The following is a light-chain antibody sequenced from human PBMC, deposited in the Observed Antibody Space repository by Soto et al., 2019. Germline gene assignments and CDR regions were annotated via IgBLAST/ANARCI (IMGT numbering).Light chain of an antibody. Sequence: PSTLSVSVGDTVTITCRASQSISSWLAWYQQKPGKAPKLLIYKASTLKSGVPSRFSGSGSGTEFTLTISSLQPDDFATYYCQHYNSYSEAFGQGTKVDIK. V-gene: IGKV1-5*03. J-gene: IGKJ1*01. CDR2: KAS. CDR1: QSISSW. CDR3: QHYNSYSEA.